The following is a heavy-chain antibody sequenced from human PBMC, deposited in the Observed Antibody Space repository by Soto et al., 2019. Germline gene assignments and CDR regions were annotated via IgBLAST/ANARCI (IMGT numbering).Heavy chain of an antibody. Sequence: ASVKVSCKASGGTFSSYAISWVRQAPGQGLEWMGGIIPIFGTANYAQKFQGRVTITADESTSTAYMELSSLRSEDTAVYYCARASLDTAMVGAFDIWGQGTMVTVSS. D-gene: IGHD5-18*01. CDR1: GGTFSSYA. CDR3: ARASLDTAMVGAFDI. V-gene: IGHV1-69*13. J-gene: IGHJ3*02. CDR2: IIPIFGTA.